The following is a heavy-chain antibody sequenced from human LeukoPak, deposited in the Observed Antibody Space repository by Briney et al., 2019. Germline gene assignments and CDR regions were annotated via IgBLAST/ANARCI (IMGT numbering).Heavy chain of an antibody. CDR1: GYTFTSYY. D-gene: IGHD6-13*01. V-gene: IGHV1-46*01. CDR2: INPSGGST. CDR3: ARDLHVVAAAGTTPHY. Sequence: ASVKVSCKASGYTFTSYYMHWVRQAPGQGLEWMGIINPSGGSTSYARKFQGRVTMTRDTSTSTVYMELSSLRSEDTAVYYCARDLHVVAAAGTTPHYWGQGTLVTVSS. J-gene: IGHJ4*02.